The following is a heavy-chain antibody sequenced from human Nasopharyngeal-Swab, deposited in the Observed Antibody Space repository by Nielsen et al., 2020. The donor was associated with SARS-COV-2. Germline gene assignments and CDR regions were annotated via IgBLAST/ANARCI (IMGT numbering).Heavy chain of an antibody. CDR2: ISSSSSYI. V-gene: IGHV3-21*01. CDR1: GFTFNNYN. D-gene: IGHD3-3*01. J-gene: IGHJ6*02. CDR3: ARDGLDYDFWSAYFMDV. Sequence: GESLKISCAASGFTFNNYNFNWVRQAPGKGLEWVSSISSSSSYIYYADSVKGRFTISRDNAKNSLYLQMISLRAEDTAVYYCARDGLDYDFWSAYFMDVWGQGTTVTVSS.